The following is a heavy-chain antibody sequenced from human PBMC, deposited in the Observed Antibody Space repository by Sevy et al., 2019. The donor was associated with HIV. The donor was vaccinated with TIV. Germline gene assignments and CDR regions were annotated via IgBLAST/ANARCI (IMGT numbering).Heavy chain of an antibody. CDR3: ASSGLLWFGELLTR. D-gene: IGHD3-10*01. Sequence: GGSLRLSCAASGFTVSSNYMSWVRQAPGKGLEWVSVIYSGGSTYYADSVKGRFTISRDNSKNRLYLQMNSLRAEDTAVYYCASSGLLWFGELLTRWGQGTLVTVSS. CDR1: GFTVSSNY. J-gene: IGHJ4*02. V-gene: IGHV3-66*01. CDR2: IYSGGST.